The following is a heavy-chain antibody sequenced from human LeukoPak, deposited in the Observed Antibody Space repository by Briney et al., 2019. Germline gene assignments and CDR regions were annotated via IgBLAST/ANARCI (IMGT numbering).Heavy chain of an antibody. CDR2: IYTSGST. D-gene: IGHD3-3*01. CDR3: ARFSDFWSGWYFDY. J-gene: IGHJ4*02. CDR1: GGSISSGSYY. V-gene: IGHV4-61*02. Sequence: SQTLSLTCTVSGGSISSGSYYWSWIRQPAGKRLEWIGRIYTSGSTNYNPSLKSRVTISVDTSKNQFSLKLSSVTAADTAVYYCARFSDFWSGWYFDYWGQGTLVTVSS.